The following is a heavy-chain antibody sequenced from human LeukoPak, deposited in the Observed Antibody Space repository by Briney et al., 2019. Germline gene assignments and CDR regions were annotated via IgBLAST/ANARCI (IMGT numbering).Heavy chain of an antibody. V-gene: IGHV3-30*02. D-gene: IGHD6-19*01. CDR1: KFTFSSYG. CDR2: IRYDGSNK. CDR3: ARDRIAVAATETSFDY. J-gene: IGHJ4*02. Sequence: GGSLRLSCAASKFTFSSYGMHWVRQAPGKGLEWVAFIRYDGSNKYYADSVKGRFTVSRDNSKNTLSLQMNSLRAEDTAVYYCARDRIAVAATETSFDYWGQGTLVTVSS.